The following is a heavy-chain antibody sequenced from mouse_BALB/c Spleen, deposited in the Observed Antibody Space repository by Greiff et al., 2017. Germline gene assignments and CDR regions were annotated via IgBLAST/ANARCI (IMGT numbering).Heavy chain of an antibody. V-gene: IGHV1-19*01. CDR3: ARSRVITTDYFDY. D-gene: IGHD2-4*01. CDR1: GYTFTDYY. J-gene: IGHJ2*01. CDR2: VNPYNGGT. Sequence: DVQLQESGPELVKPGASVKMSCKASGYTFTDYYMDWVKQSHGESFEWIGRVNPYNGGTSYNQKFKGKATLTVDKSSSTAYMELNSLTSEDSAVYYCARSRVITTDYFDYWGQGTTLTVSS.